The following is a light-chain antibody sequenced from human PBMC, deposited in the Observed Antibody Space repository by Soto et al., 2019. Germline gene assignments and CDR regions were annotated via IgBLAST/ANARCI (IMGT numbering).Light chain of an antibody. J-gene: IGKJ4*01. CDR2: DAS. V-gene: IGKV3-11*01. CDR3: PKYNIAPLP. Sequence: EIFLTKSPDTLSWSPGERATLSSRASQSVTNYIAWYQQRRGQAPRLLIYDASNRATGCPARFSGSGSGTDFTLTISSLQPEDVATYYCPKYNIAPLPFGGGPKV. CDR1: QSVTNY.